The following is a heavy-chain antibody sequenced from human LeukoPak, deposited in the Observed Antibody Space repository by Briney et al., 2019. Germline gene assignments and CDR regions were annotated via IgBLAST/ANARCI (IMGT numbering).Heavy chain of an antibody. CDR1: GGTFSSYA. CDR2: IYPGDSDT. CDR3: ARQKGVYFDY. V-gene: IGHV5-51*01. J-gene: IGHJ4*02. Sequence: ASVKVSCKASGGTFSSYAISWVRQMPGKGLEWMGIIYPGDSDTRYSPSFQGQVTISADKSISTAYLQWSSLKASDTAMYYCARQKGVYFDYWGQGTLVTVSS. D-gene: IGHD3-16*01.